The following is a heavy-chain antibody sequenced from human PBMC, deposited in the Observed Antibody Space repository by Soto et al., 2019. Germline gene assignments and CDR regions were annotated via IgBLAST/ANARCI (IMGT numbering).Heavy chain of an antibody. CDR2: ITYDGSNK. V-gene: IGHV3-30-3*01. D-gene: IGHD4-17*01. J-gene: IGHJ4*02. CDR3: ARDYYGDYALDY. CDR1: GFTFSSYA. Sequence: PGGSLRLSCAASGFTFSSYAMHWVRQAPGMGLEWVAVITYDGSNKYYADSVKGRFTFSRDNAKNSLYLQMNSLRAEDTAVYYCARDYYGDYALDYWGQGTLVTVSS.